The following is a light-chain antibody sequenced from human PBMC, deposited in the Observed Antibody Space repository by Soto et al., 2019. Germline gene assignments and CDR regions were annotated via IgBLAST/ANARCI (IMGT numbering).Light chain of an antibody. V-gene: IGKV1-5*01. J-gene: IGKJ3*01. CDR1: QSINRW. CDR3: LQHGSYPLT. CDR2: DAS. Sequence: DIQMTQSPSTLSASVGDRVTITCRASQSINRWLAWYQQKPGKAPKLLITDASSLESGVPSRFSGSGSGTEFTLTISGLQPDDSATYYCLQHGSYPLTFGPGTKVEIK.